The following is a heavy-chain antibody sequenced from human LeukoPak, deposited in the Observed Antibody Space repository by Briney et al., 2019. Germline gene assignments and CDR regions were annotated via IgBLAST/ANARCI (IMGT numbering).Heavy chain of an antibody. Sequence: SETLSPTCTVSGGSISSGSHYWSWIRQPPGKGLEWIGYIHYSGSTNYNPSLKSRVTISLDTSKNQFSLKLSSVTAADTAVYYCARDDTSGLEGVWGQGTLVTVSS. J-gene: IGHJ4*02. CDR2: IHYSGST. CDR1: GGSISSGSHY. V-gene: IGHV4-61*01. CDR3: ARDDTSGLEGV. D-gene: IGHD3-22*01.